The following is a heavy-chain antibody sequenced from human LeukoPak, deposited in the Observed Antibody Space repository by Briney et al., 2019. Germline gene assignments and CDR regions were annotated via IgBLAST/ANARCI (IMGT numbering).Heavy chain of an antibody. Sequence: ASVKVSCKASGYTFTSYDINWVRQDTGQGLEWMGWMNPNSGNTGYAQKFQGRVTMTRNTSISTAYMELSSLRSEDTAVYYCARGLDQIWWINYYYYGMDVWGQGTTVTVSS. J-gene: IGHJ6*02. CDR1: GYTFTSYD. CDR3: ARGLDQIWWINYYYYGMDV. V-gene: IGHV1-8*01. D-gene: IGHD5-12*01. CDR2: MNPNSGNT.